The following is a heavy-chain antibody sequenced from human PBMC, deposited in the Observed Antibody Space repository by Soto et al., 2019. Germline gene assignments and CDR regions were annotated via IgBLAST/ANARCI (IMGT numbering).Heavy chain of an antibody. D-gene: IGHD3-16*01. CDR1: GFSLSTSGVG. V-gene: IGHV2-5*01. CDR2: IDSNDDK. CDR3: AHSWYVNKAYNWFDP. J-gene: IGHJ5*02. Sequence: SGPTLVNPTQTLTLTCTFSGFSLSTSGVGVGWIRQPPGNALEWLALIDSNDDKRYSPSLKSRLTITKDTSKNQVVLTMTNMDPVDTATYYCAHSWYVNKAYNWFDPWGQGTLVTVSS.